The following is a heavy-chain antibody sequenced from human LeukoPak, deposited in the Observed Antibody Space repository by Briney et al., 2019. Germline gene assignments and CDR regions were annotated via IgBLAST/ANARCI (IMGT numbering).Heavy chain of an antibody. Sequence: GGSLRLSCAASGFNFNRFAMHWVRQVPGRGLEWVAVISSDSSNKNYVESVRGRFTISRENSVNTLYLEMNTLTTDDAGVYYCAKVRRMEWMTPLSDDFDVWGQGTMVAVSS. J-gene: IGHJ3*01. CDR2: ISSDSSNK. D-gene: IGHD3-3*01. CDR1: GFNFNRFA. CDR3: AKVRRMEWMTPLSDDFDV. V-gene: IGHV3-30*04.